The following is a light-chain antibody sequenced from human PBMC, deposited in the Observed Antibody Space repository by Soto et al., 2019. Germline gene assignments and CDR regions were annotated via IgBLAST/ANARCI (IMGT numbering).Light chain of an antibody. Sequence: EIVLTQSPATLSLSPGERATHSCRASQSVSSYLAWYQQKPGQAPRLLIYDASNRATGIPARFSGSGSGTDFTLTISSLEPEDFAVYYCQQRSNWPPLATFGQGTRLEIK. CDR1: QSVSSY. J-gene: IGKJ5*01. CDR3: QQRSNWPPLAT. CDR2: DAS. V-gene: IGKV3-11*01.